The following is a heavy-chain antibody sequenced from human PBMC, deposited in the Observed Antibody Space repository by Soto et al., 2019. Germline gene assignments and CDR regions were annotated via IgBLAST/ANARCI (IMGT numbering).Heavy chain of an antibody. V-gene: IGHV3-23*01. CDR2: ISGSGGTT. J-gene: IGHJ4*02. CDR1: GFTFSSYA. Sequence: LRLSCAASGFTFSSYAMNWVRQVPGKGLEWVSSISGSGGTTHYADSVEGRITISRDNSRNTVYLQMNSLRAEDTALYYCAKDPYDSSGYYQNYWGQGTLVTVSS. D-gene: IGHD3-22*01. CDR3: AKDPYDSSGYYQNY.